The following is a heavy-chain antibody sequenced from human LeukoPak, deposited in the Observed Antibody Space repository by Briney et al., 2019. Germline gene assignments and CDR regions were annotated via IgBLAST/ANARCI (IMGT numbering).Heavy chain of an antibody. J-gene: IGHJ6*04. CDR2: IIPIFGTA. D-gene: IGHD4-17*01. CDR3: ASSHDYGDSPGVDV. CDR1: GGTFSSYA. V-gene: IGHV1-69*01. Sequence: GSSVKVSCKASGGTFSSYAISWVRQAPGRGLEWMGGIIPIFGTANYAQKFQGRVTITADESTSTAYMELSSLRSEDTAVYYCASSHDYGDSPGVDVWGKGTTVTVSS.